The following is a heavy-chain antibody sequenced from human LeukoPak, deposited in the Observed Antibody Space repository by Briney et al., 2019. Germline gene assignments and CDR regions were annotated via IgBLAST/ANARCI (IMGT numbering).Heavy chain of an antibody. CDR3: ARVAVAGPTGWFDP. V-gene: IGHV3-21*01. CDR1: GFTLNSYT. CDR2: ISSTSSYI. Sequence: GGSLRLSCAASGFTLNSYTLSWVRQAPGKGLEWVPSISSTSSYIHYADSVKGRFTISRDNPDNVVYLQMNSLRAEDTAVYYCARVAVAGPTGWFDPWGQGTLVTVSS. D-gene: IGHD6-13*01. J-gene: IGHJ5*02.